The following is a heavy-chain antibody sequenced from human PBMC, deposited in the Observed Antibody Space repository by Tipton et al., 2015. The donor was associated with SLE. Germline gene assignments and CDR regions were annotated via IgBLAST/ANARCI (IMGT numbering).Heavy chain of an antibody. J-gene: IGHJ3*02. CDR2: IYHSGST. Sequence: TLSLTCAVSGYSISSGYYWGWIRQPPGKGLEWIGSIYHSGSTYCNPSLKSRVTISVDTSKNQFSLKLSSVTAADTAVYYCARDPGNFFDAFDIWGQGTMVTVSS. CDR1: GYSISSGYY. V-gene: IGHV4-38-2*02. CDR3: ARDPGNFFDAFDI. D-gene: IGHD1-7*01.